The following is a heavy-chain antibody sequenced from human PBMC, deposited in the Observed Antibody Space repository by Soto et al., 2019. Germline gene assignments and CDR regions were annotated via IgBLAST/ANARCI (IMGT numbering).Heavy chain of an antibody. V-gene: IGHV4-34*01. D-gene: IGHD1-7*01. J-gene: IGHJ6*02. Sequence: SETLSLTCAVYGGSFSGYYWSWIRQPPGKGLEWIGEINHSGSTNHNPSLKSRVTISVDTSKNQFSLKLSSVTAADTAVYYCARDRTSLRYYYGMDVWGQGTTVTVSS. CDR2: INHSGST. CDR1: GGSFSGYY. CDR3: ARDRTSLRYYYGMDV.